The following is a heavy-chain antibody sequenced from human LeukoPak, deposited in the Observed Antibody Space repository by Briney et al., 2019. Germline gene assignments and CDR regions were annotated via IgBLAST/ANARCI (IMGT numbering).Heavy chain of an antibody. CDR2: INWDGGST. J-gene: IGHJ1*01. CDR3: AKGDEDSPMNFSN. Sequence: GGSLRLSCATSGFIFDDFTMHWVRQVPGKSLEWVSLINWDGGSTYYADSVKGRFTISRDNSKNSLYLQMDSLTTEDTALYYCAKGDEDSPMNFSNWGRGTLVTVSS. D-gene: IGHD1-7*01. V-gene: IGHV3-43*01. CDR1: GFIFDDFT.